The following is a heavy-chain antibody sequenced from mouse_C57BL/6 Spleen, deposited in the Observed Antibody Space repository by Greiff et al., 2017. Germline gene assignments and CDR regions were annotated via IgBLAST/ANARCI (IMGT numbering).Heavy chain of an antibody. D-gene: IGHD2-2*01. CDR1: GYSITSGYY. CDR2: ISYDGSN. J-gene: IGHJ2*01. V-gene: IGHV3-6*01. CDR3: ARGRYGYDGY. Sequence: VQLKESGPGLVKPSQSLSLTCSVTGYSITSGYYWNWIRQFPGNKLEWMGYISYDGSNNYNPSLKNRISITRDTSKNQFFLKLNSVTTEDTATYYCARGRYGYDGYWGQGTTLTVSS.